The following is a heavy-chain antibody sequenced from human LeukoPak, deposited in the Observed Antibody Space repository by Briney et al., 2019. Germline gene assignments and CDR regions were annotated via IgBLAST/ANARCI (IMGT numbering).Heavy chain of an antibody. J-gene: IGHJ6*02. D-gene: IGHD1-7*01. CDR3: ARDKLPPYYYYGMDV. Sequence: GRSLRLSCAASGFTFSTYAIHWVRQAPGKGLEWVAVITYDGSSKYYADSVKGRITISRDNSKNTLYLQMNSLRAEDTAVYYCARDKLPPYYYYGMDVWGQGTTVTVSS. V-gene: IGHV3-30-3*01. CDR1: GFTFSTYA. CDR2: ITYDGSSK.